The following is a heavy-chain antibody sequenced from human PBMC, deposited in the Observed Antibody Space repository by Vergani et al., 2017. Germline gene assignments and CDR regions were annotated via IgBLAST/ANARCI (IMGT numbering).Heavy chain of an antibody. J-gene: IGHJ6*02. CDR1: GFTVSSNY. V-gene: IGHV3-23*04. D-gene: IGHD3-10*01. CDR3: AKGPMVRDYYYGMDV. CDR2: ISGSGGST. Sequence: EVQLVESGGGLVQPGGSLRLSCAASGFTVSSNYMSWVRQAPGKGLEWVSAISGSGGSTYYADSVKGRFTISRDNSKNTLFLQMNSLRAEDTAVYYCAKGPMVRDYYYGMDVWGQGTTVTVSS.